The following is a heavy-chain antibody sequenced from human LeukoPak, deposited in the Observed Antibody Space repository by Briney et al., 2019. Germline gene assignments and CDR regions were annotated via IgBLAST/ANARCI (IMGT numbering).Heavy chain of an antibody. J-gene: IGHJ5*02. D-gene: IGHD2-2*01. V-gene: IGHV3-21*01. CDR2: ISSSSSYI. CDR1: GFTFSNYA. CDR3: AREGCSSTSCYRWFDP. Sequence: PGGSLRLSCAASGFTFSNYAMNWVRQAPGKGLEWVSSISSSSSYIYYADSVKGRFTISRDNAKNSLYLQMNSLRAEDTAVYYCAREGCSSTSCYRWFDPWGQGTLVTVSS.